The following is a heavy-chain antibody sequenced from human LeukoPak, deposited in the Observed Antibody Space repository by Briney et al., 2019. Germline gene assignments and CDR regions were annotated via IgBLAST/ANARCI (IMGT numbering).Heavy chain of an antibody. CDR1: TDSITSNW. Sequence: SETLSLTCAVSTDSITSNWWSWVRQPPGKGLEWIGSIYYSGSTYYNPSLKSRVTISVDTSKNQFSLKLSSVTAADTAVYYCARRLIIAHYGMDVWGQGTTVTVSS. J-gene: IGHJ6*02. CDR2: IYYSGST. D-gene: IGHD3-10*01. CDR3: ARRLIIAHYGMDV. V-gene: IGHV4-39*01.